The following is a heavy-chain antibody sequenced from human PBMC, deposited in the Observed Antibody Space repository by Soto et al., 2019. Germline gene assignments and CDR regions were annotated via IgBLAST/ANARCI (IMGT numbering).Heavy chain of an antibody. J-gene: IGHJ4*02. CDR1: GGTFSSYA. CDR3: ARGYVWGSYRVYQTDY. V-gene: IGHV1-69*01. D-gene: IGHD3-16*02. Sequence: QVQLVQSGAEVKKPGSSVKVSCKASGGTFSSYAISWVRQAPGQGLEWMGGIIPIFGTANYAQKFQGRVTITADDSTSTAYMELSSLRSEDTAVYYCARGYVWGSYRVYQTDYWGQGTLVTVSS. CDR2: IIPIFGTA.